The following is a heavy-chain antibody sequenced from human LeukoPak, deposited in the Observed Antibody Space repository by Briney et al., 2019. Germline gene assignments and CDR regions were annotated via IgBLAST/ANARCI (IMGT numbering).Heavy chain of an antibody. CDR3: ARETSQKGAHYMDV. V-gene: IGHV4-61*01. CDR2: IYYSGST. J-gene: IGHJ6*03. D-gene: IGHD3-16*01. CDR1: GYSISSGSYY. Sequence: SETLSPTCTVSGYSISSGSYYWSWIRQPPGKGLEWIGYIYYSGSTNYNPSLKSRVTISVDTSKNQFSLKLSSVTAADTAVYYCARETSQKGAHYMDVWGKGTTVTISS.